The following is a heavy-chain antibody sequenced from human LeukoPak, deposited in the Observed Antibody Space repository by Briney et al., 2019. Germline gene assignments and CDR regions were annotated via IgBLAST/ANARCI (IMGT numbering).Heavy chain of an antibody. CDR1: GYSFTSYW. CDR2: IHPGDSDT. Sequence: GEPLKISCKGSGYSFTSYWIGWVRQMPGKGLEWMGIIHPGDSDTRYSPSFQGQVTISADKSITTAYLQWSSLKASDTAMYYCARSPYGYCTNGVCYAVDYWGQGTLVTVSS. J-gene: IGHJ4*02. V-gene: IGHV5-51*01. CDR3: ARSPYGYCTNGVCYAVDY. D-gene: IGHD2-8*01.